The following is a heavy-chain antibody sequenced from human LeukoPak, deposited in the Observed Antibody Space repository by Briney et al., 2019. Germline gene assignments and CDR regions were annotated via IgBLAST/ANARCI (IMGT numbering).Heavy chain of an antibody. CDR1: GFSFSGYN. V-gene: IGHV3-48*02. Sequence: PGGSRRLSCAASGFSFSGYNMNWARQAPGKGLEWVSYISSSGTTVYYADSVKGRFTISRDNVKNSLYLQMNSLRDEDTAVYYCVMVRGVSFDYWGQGTLVTVSS. J-gene: IGHJ4*02. D-gene: IGHD3-10*01. CDR3: VMVRGVSFDY. CDR2: ISSSGTTV.